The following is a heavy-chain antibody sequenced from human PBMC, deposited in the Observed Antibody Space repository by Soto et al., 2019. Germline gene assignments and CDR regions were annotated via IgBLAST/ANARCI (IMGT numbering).Heavy chain of an antibody. V-gene: IGHV4-39*01. J-gene: IGHJ5*02. CDR1: GDSMTSSSYY. Sequence: PSETLSLTCTVSGDSMTSSSYYWGWIRQPPGKGMEWIGSIYYSERTSYNSGSTYYSPSLKSRVTISGDTSKSQFSLKLSSVPAADTAVYYCARHTRNQFDPWGQGTLVTVSS. CDR3: ARHTRNQFDP. CDR2: IYYSERTSYNSGST.